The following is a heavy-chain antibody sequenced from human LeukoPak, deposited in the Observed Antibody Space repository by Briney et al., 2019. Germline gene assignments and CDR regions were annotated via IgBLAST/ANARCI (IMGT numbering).Heavy chain of an antibody. J-gene: IGHJ4*02. CDR2: INWNSDSI. CDR3: NGGGDSGYGNFDY. CDR1: GFTFDDYA. Sequence: PGGSLRLSCAVSGFTFDDYAMHWVRQVPGKGPEWVSGINWNSDSIGYADSVKGRFTTSRDNAKNSLYLQMNSLRAEDTAFYYLNGGGDSGYGNFDYWGQGTLVTVSS. D-gene: IGHD5-12*01. V-gene: IGHV3-9*01.